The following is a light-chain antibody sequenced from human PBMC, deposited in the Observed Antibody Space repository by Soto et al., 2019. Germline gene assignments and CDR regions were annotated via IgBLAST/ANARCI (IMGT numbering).Light chain of an antibody. CDR3: QKYDSAPFT. Sequence: DIQMTQSPSSLSASVGDRVTITCRASQGVGNYLAWYQQKPGKVPNVLIYGASTLQSEVPSLFSSSGFGTVFTLTITSLQPEDVATYYCQKYDSAPFTFGPGTKVDIK. CDR2: GAS. CDR1: QGVGNY. J-gene: IGKJ3*01. V-gene: IGKV1-27*01.